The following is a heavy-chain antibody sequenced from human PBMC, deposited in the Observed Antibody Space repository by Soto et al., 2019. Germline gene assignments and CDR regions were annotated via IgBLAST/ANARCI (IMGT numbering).Heavy chain of an antibody. CDR2: LDSRAGTI. V-gene: IGHV3-48*03. Sequence: EVQLVESGRGLVQPGGSLRLSCAASGFTFSSYEMNWVRQAPGKGLEWVSYLDSRAGTIHYADSVKGRFTISRDNARNSLYLQMNSLRVEDTAVYYCARGRGLSGSYYAFDYWGQGSLVTVSS. J-gene: IGHJ4*02. D-gene: IGHD1-26*01. CDR3: ARGRGLSGSYYAFDY. CDR1: GFTFSSYE.